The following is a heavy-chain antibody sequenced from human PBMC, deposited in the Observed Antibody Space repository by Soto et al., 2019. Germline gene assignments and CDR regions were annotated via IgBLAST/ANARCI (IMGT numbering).Heavy chain of an antibody. CDR3: ARDVIRYFDWSAGYYYYYGMDV. CDR2: ISYDGSNK. V-gene: IGHV3-30-3*01. D-gene: IGHD3-9*01. Sequence: GGSLRLSCAASGFTFSSYAMHWVRQAPGKGLEWVAVISYDGSNKYYADSVKGRFTISRDNSKNTLYLQMNSLRAEDTAVYYCARDVIRYFDWSAGYYYYYGMDVWGQGTTVTVSS. J-gene: IGHJ6*02. CDR1: GFTFSSYA.